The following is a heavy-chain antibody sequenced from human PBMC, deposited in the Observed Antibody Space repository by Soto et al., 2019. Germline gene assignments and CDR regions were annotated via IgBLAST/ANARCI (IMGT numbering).Heavy chain of an antibody. Sequence: GGSLRLSCAASGFTFSNYAMSWVRQAPGKGLEWVSGITDSGDSTYYADSVKGRFTVSRDSSENKFYLQMNSLRAEDTAVYYCARHVWLESWGQGTLVTVSS. V-gene: IGHV3-23*01. CDR2: ITDSGDST. CDR3: ARHVWLES. J-gene: IGHJ5*01. CDR1: GFTFSNYA.